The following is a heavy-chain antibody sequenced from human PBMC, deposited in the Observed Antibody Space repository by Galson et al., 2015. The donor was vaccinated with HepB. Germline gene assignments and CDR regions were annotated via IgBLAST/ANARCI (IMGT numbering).Heavy chain of an antibody. J-gene: IGHJ6*02. CDR1: GYTFTSYG. V-gene: IGHV1-18*04. D-gene: IGHD3-3*01. CDR2: ISAYNGNT. Sequence: SVKVSCKASGYTFTSYGISWVRQAPGQGLEWMGWISAYNGNTNYAQKLQGRVTMTTDTSTSTAYMELGSLRSDDTAVYYCARDLWRDDYYYYGMGVWGQGTTVTVSS. CDR3: ARDLWRDDYYYYGMGV.